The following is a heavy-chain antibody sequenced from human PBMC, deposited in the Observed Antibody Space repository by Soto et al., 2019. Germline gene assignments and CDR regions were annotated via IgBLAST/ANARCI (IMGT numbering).Heavy chain of an antibody. D-gene: IGHD3-10*01. V-gene: IGHV1-18*04. Sequence: QVQLVQSGAEVKRPGASVKVSCKASNYMFGSYGITWVRQAPGQGPEWMGWISAFNGNTKYPQNLQGRVTMTTDTSTATAYMELRALRSDDSAMYFCARDGGYGAGSYLDYWGQGTLVTASS. CDR2: ISAFNGNT. J-gene: IGHJ4*02. CDR3: ARDGGYGAGSYLDY. CDR1: NYMFGSYG.